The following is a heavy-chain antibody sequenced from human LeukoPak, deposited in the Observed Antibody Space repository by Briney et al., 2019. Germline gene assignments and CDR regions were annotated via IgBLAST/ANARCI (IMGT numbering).Heavy chain of an antibody. CDR3: ARALYCSGGSCVFDY. CDR1: GGSFSGYY. Sequence: SETLSLTCAVYGGSFSGYYWSWIRQPPGKGLEWIGEINHSGSTNYNPSLKSRVTISVDTSKNQFSLKLSSVTAADTAVYYCARALYCSGGSCVFDYWGQGTLVTVSS. D-gene: IGHD2-15*01. J-gene: IGHJ4*02. V-gene: IGHV4-34*01. CDR2: INHSGST.